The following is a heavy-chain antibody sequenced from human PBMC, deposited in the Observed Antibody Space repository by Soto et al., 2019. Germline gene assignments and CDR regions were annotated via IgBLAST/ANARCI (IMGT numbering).Heavy chain of an antibody. CDR2: IYYSGST. Sequence: PSETLSLTCTVSGGSVSSGSYYWSWIRQPPGKGLEWIGYIYYSGSTNYNPSLKSRVTISVDTSKNQFSLKLSSVTAADTAVYCCARGGRAYYGSGSYYYYYYGTAVWGQGTTVTVSS. V-gene: IGHV4-61*01. D-gene: IGHD3-10*01. CDR1: GGSVSSGSYY. J-gene: IGHJ6*02. CDR3: ARGGRAYYGSGSYYYYYYGTAV.